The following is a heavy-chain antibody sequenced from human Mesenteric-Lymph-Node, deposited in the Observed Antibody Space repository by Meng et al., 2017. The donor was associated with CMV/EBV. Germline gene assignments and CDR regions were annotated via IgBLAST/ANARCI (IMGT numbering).Heavy chain of an antibody. D-gene: IGHD1-26*01. CDR1: GVSVRSGNYY. CDR2: VYYSGDT. J-gene: IGHJ4*02. CDR3: ARDLGGSYLYSFDY. Sequence: GSLRLSCTVSGVSVRSGNYYWSWIRQSPGKGLEWIGYVYYSGDTNYNPSLWSRVTLSVDTSKNQFFLNLSSVTAADTAVYYCARDLGGSYLYSFDYWGQGTLVTVSS. V-gene: IGHV4-61*01.